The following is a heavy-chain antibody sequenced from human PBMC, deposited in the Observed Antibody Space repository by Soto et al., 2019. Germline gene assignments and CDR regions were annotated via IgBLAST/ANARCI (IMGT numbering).Heavy chain of an antibody. CDR3: AAGEASSRNLAPYYLDF. J-gene: IGHJ4*02. V-gene: IGHV4-59*01. Sequence: SETLSLTCTVSGGSMIKYFWTWIRQPPGKGLEWIGYIHYSGTTSFFPSYNPSLRSRVTISEDTSKNQFSLKLLSVTTADTAVYFCAAGEASSRNLAPYYLDFWGQGTLVTVSS. CDR2: IHYSGTT. CDR1: GGSMIKYF. D-gene: IGHD6-13*01.